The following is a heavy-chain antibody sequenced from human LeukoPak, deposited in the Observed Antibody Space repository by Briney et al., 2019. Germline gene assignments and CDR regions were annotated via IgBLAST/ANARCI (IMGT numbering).Heavy chain of an antibody. J-gene: IGHJ4*02. Sequence: LRLSCAASGFTFSSYAMHWVRQAPGKGLEWVAVISYDGSNKYYADSVKGRFTISRDNSKNTLYLQMNSLRAEDTAVYYCARDRCTNGVCYYFDYWGQGTLVTVSS. V-gene: IGHV3-30-3*01. D-gene: IGHD2-8*01. CDR2: ISYDGSNK. CDR3: ARDRCTNGVCYYFDY. CDR1: GFTFSSYA.